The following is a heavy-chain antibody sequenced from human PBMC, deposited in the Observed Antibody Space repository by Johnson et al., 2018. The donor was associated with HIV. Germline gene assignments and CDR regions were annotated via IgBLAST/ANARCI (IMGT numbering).Heavy chain of an antibody. CDR2: INSDGSST. CDR3: TTADCGGDCYEPDAFDI. V-gene: IGHV3-74*01. CDR1: GFTFSSYW. J-gene: IGHJ3*02. Sequence: VQLVESGGGLVQPGGSLRLSCAASGFTFSSYWMHWVRQAPGKGLVWVSRINSDGSSTSYADSVMGRFTISRDNAKTSLYLQMNSLRAEDTAVYYCTTADCGGDCYEPDAFDIWGQGTMVTVSS. D-gene: IGHD2-21*02.